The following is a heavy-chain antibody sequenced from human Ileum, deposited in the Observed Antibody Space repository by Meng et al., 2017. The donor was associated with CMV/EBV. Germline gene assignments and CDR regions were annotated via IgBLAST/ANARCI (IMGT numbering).Heavy chain of an antibody. D-gene: IGHD3-10*01. CDR3: AREAPPVTLVRGVRESAY. J-gene: IGHJ4*02. V-gene: IGHV1-2*02. CDR2: INPNTGGS. Sequence: SVTVSCKASGYTFTGYYMHWVRQAPGQGPEWMGWINPNTGGSKHAQNFQGRVTMTRDTSIDTAYLGLTSLTSDDTAVYYCAREAPPVTLVRGVRESAYWGQGTLVTVSS. CDR1: GYTFTGYY.